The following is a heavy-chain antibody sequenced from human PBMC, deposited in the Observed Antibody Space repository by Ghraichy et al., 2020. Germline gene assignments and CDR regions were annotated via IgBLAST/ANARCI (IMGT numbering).Heavy chain of an antibody. Sequence: ASVKVSCKASGYTFTSYDINWVRQATGQGLEWMGWMNPNSGNTGYAQKFQGRVTMTRNTSISTAYMELSSLRSEDTAVYYCARGHRAANWFDPWGQGTLVTVSS. J-gene: IGHJ5*02. CDR2: MNPNSGNT. CDR3: ARGHRAANWFDP. V-gene: IGHV1-8*01. CDR1: GYTFTSYD.